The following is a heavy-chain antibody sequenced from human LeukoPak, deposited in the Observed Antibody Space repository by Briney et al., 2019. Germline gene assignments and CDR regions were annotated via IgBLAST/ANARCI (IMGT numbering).Heavy chain of an antibody. Sequence: GGSLRLSCAASGFTFSSYSMNWVRQAPGKGLEWVSSISSSSSYIYYADSVKGRFTISRDNSKNTLYLQMNSLRAEDTAVYYCAKQDTAMVRYHFDYWGQGTLVTVSS. CDR3: AKQDTAMVRYHFDY. J-gene: IGHJ4*02. D-gene: IGHD5-18*01. CDR2: ISSSSSYI. CDR1: GFTFSSYS. V-gene: IGHV3-21*04.